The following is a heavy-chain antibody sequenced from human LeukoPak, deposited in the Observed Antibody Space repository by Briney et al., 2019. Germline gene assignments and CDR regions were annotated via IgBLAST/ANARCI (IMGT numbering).Heavy chain of an antibody. Sequence: PSETLSLTCAVSGASISSEAGGPFYWAWIRQPPGKGLEYIGSIYYNGSASYNPTLKSRATLSVDTSKNQFSLRLTSVTAADTAVYYCAGGRPIQLWFRGDFDYWGQGTLVTVSS. V-gene: IGHV4-39*01. D-gene: IGHD5-18*01. J-gene: IGHJ4*02. CDR3: AGGRPIQLWFRGDFDY. CDR1: GASISSEAGGPFY. CDR2: IYYNGSA.